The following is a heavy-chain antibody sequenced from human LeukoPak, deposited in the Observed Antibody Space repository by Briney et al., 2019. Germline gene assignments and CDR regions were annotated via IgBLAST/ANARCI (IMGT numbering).Heavy chain of an antibody. J-gene: IGHJ4*02. CDR2: TNTDGSST. D-gene: IGHD3-22*01. Sequence: GGSLRLSCEASGFTFSHIWMHWVRQAPGMGLVWVSRTNTDGSSTNYMDSVKGRFTISRDNAKNTTYLQMNSLRAEDTAVYYCVPSDSSGLDWGQGTLVTVSS. V-gene: IGHV3-74*01. CDR3: VPSDSSGLD. CDR1: GFTFSHIW.